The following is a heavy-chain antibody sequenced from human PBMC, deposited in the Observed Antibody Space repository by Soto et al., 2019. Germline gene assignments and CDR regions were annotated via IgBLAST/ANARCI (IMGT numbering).Heavy chain of an antibody. CDR1: GGTFSIYA. CDR3: ARGDHNYELGY. J-gene: IGHJ4*02. CDR2: IIPIFGTA. V-gene: IGHV1-69*13. D-gene: IGHD1-1*01. Sequence: ASVKVSCKASGGTFSIYAISWVRQAPGQGLEWMGGIIPIFGTANYAQKFQGRVTITADESTSTAYMELSSLRSEDTAVYYCARGDHNYELGYWGQGTLVTVSS.